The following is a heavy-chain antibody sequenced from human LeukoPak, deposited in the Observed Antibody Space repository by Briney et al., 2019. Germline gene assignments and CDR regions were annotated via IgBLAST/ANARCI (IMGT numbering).Heavy chain of an antibody. CDR2: ISGSGGST. CDR3: AKDKRYYGSGSPIDY. CDR1: GFTFSSYA. V-gene: IGHV3-23*01. J-gene: IGHJ4*02. Sequence: GGSLRLSCAASGFTFSSYAMSWVRQAPGKGLEWVSAISGSGGSTYYADSVKGRFTISRDNSKDTLYLQMNSLRAEDTAVYYCAKDKRYYGSGSPIDYWGQGTLVTVSS. D-gene: IGHD3-10*01.